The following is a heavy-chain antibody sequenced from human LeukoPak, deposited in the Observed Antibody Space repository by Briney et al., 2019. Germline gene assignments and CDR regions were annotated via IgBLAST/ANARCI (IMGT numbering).Heavy chain of an antibody. Sequence: SVKVSCKASGGTFNSYAISWVRQAPGQGLEWMGGIMPFFGTANYAQEFQGRVTFTTDESASTAYMEVSSLRSEDTAVYYCASGSLGDGYGVGDYYQYMDVWGKGTTVTVSS. CDR2: IMPFFGTA. J-gene: IGHJ6*03. CDR1: GGTFNSYA. CDR3: ASGSLGDGYGVGDYYQYMDV. D-gene: IGHD5-24*01. V-gene: IGHV1-69*05.